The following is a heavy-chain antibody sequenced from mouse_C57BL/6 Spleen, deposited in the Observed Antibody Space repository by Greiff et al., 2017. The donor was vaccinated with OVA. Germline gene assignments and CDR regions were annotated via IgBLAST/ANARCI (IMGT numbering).Heavy chain of an antibody. CDR3: ASSDYYGLYFDY. V-gene: IGHV1-82*01. D-gene: IGHD1-1*01. CDR2: IYPGDGDT. Sequence: VQLQQSGPELVKPGASVKISCKASGYAFSSSWMNWVKQRPGKGLEWIGRIYPGDGDTNYNGKFKGKATLTADKSSSTAYMQLSSLTSEDSAVYFCASSDYYGLYFDYWGQGTTLTVSS. J-gene: IGHJ2*01. CDR1: GYAFSSSW.